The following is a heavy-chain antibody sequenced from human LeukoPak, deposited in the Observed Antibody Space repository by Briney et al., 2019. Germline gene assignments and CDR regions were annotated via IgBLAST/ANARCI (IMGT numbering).Heavy chain of an antibody. CDR3: ARPHYESSGLYVDAFDI. V-gene: IGHV1-2*06. D-gene: IGHD3-22*01. J-gene: IGHJ3*02. Sequence: ASMKVSCKASGYTLTAYYLHWVRQAPGQGLEWMGRINPNSGGTTYAQKFQGRVTMTRDTSIGTAYMELSSLRSDDTAVYYCARPHYESSGLYVDAFDIWGQGTTVTVSS. CDR2: INPNSGGT. CDR1: GYTLTAYY.